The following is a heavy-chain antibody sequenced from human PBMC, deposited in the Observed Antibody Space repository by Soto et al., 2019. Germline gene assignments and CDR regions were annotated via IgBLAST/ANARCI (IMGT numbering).Heavy chain of an antibody. Sequence: GASVKVSCKASGYTFTGYYMHWVRQAPGQGLEWMGWINPNSGGTNYAQKFQGWVTMTRDTSISTAYMELSRLRSDDTAVYYCARGEIVVERAHGFDYWGQGTLVTAPQ. CDR1: GYTFTGYY. CDR3: ARGEIVVERAHGFDY. J-gene: IGHJ4*02. V-gene: IGHV1-2*04. CDR2: INPNSGGT. D-gene: IGHD3-22*01.